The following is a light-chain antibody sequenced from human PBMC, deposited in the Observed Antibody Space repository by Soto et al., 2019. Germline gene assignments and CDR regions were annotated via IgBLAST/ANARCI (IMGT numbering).Light chain of an antibody. J-gene: IGKJ5*01. Sequence: EIVLTQSPATLSVSLGHSATLSCRASQSVSLSLAWYQMRPGQPPRLLIYGASTRATDIPARFSGSGSETDFTLTVRSLRSEDSAVYDCQQYNYWTITFGQGTRLEIK. CDR2: GAS. V-gene: IGKV3-15*01. CDR3: QQYNYWTIT. CDR1: QSVSLS.